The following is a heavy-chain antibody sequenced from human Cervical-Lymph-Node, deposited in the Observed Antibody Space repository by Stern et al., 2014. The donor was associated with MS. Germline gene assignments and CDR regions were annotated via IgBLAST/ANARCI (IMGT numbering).Heavy chain of an antibody. D-gene: IGHD1-26*01. CDR3: VRSLVGPKTFYFDY. CDR1: GFSLSIAGLG. V-gene: IGHV2-5*02. Sequence: QVTLRESGPTLVRPTQTLTLTCSFSGFSLSIAGLGVGWIRQPPGKAPEWLALIYWDDNERYSPSLKTRLTITKDTSKNQVVLKMTNMDPVDTGTYYCVRSLVGPKTFYFDYWGQGTLVTVSS. J-gene: IGHJ4*02. CDR2: IYWDDNE.